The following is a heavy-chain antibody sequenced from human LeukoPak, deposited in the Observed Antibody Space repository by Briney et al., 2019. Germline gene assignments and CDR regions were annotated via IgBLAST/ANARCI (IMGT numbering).Heavy chain of an antibody. CDR3: ARNLGKLDY. D-gene: IGHD1-1*01. J-gene: IGHJ4*02. V-gene: IGHV4-59*01. CDR2: IYYSGST. Sequence: SETLSLTCTVSGGSISSYYWSWIRQPPGKGLEWIGSIYYSGSTNYNPSLKSRVTISVDTSKNQFSLKLSSVTAADTAVYYCARNLGKLDYWGQGTLVTVSS. CDR1: GGSISSYY.